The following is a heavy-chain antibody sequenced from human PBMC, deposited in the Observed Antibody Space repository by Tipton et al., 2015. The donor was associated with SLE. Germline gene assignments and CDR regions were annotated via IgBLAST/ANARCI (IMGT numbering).Heavy chain of an antibody. D-gene: IGHD3-22*01. J-gene: IGHJ4*02. V-gene: IGHV4-59*11. Sequence: TLSLTCSVSGGSIKSHHWAWIRQPPGKGLEWIGYIFHTGRTDYNPSYKSRVTITVDTSKNQFSLHLTSVTSADTAVYYCATYFYDATGYQSVDDWGQGALVTVSS. CDR1: GGSIKSHH. CDR2: IFHTGRT. CDR3: ATYFYDATGYQSVDD.